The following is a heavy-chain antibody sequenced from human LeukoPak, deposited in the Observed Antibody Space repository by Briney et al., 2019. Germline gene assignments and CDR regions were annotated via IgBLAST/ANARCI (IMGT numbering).Heavy chain of an antibody. J-gene: IGHJ4*02. CDR3: AKENLVFTAINFDY. CDR1: GFTFSSYA. V-gene: IGHV3-23*01. CDR2: ISGSGGST. Sequence: GGSLRLSCAAPGFTFSSYAMTWVRQAPGKGLEWVSAISGSGGSTYYVDSVKGRFTISRDNSKNTVYLQMNSLRAEDTAVYYCAKENLVFTAINFDYWGQGALVTVSS. D-gene: IGHD2-21*02.